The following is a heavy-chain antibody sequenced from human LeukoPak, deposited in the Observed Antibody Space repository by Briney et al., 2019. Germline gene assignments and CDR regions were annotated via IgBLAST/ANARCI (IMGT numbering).Heavy chain of an antibody. D-gene: IGHD1-1*01. Sequence: GESLKISCKASGYSFATYWIGCVRQMPGKNVEWMGMINPGDTNIAYSPSFQGQVTISADRSISTAYLQWSSLKASDTAMYYCARPRRAERDEDFWGQGALVTVSS. J-gene: IGHJ4*02. V-gene: IGHV5-51*01. CDR3: ARPRRAERDEDF. CDR2: INPGDTNI. CDR1: GYSFATYW.